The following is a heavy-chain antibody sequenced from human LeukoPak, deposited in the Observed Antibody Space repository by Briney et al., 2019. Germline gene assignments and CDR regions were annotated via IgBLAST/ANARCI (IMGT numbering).Heavy chain of an antibody. V-gene: IGHV3-23*01. D-gene: IGHD6-19*01. CDR2: ISGSGGNT. CDR3: AKALSDSSGWNWFDP. CDR1: GFTFSSYA. Sequence: GGSLRLSCAASGFTFSSYAMSWVRQTPGKGLEWVSAISGSGGNTYYADSAKGRFTISRDNSKNTLYLQMNSLRAEDTAVYYCAKALSDSSGWNWFDPWGQGTLVTVSS. J-gene: IGHJ5*02.